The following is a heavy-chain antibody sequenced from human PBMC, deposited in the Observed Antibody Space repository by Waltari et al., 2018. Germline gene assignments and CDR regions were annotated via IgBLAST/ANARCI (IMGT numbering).Heavy chain of an antibody. CDR1: GFTFSSYA. Sequence: EVQLLESGGGLVQPGGSLRLSCAASGFTFSSYAMSWVRKAPGKGLEWVSAISGSGGSTYYADSVKGRFTISRDNSKNTLYLQMNSLRAEDTAVYYCAKGQYSSSWYGLDYWGQGTLVTVSS. CDR2: ISGSGGST. D-gene: IGHD6-13*01. V-gene: IGHV3-23*01. CDR3: AKGQYSSSWYGLDY. J-gene: IGHJ4*02.